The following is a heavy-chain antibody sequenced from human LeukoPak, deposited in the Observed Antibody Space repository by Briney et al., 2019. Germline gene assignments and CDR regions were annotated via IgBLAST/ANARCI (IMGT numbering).Heavy chain of an antibody. V-gene: IGHV1-2*04. CDR3: ARGLLRYFDWSPHDAFDI. CDR1: GYTFTGYY. CDR2: INPNSGGT. J-gene: IGHJ3*02. D-gene: IGHD3-9*01. Sequence: ASVKVSCKASGYTFTGYYMHWVRQAPGQGLEWMGWINPNSGGTNYAQKFQGWVTMTRDTSISTAYMELSRLRSDDTAVYYCARGLLRYFDWSPHDAFDIWGQGTMVTVSS.